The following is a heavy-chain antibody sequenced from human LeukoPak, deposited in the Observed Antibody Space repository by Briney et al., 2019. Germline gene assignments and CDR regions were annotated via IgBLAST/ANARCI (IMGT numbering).Heavy chain of an antibody. D-gene: IGHD6-13*01. CDR1: GFTISSNY. CDR3: ATFDIAAAGIDY. J-gene: IGHJ4*02. V-gene: IGHV3-66*01. CDR2: IYSGGSK. Sequence: GGSLRLYCAASGFTISSNYMSWVRQAPGKGLEGGSVIYSGGSKYYADSVKGRFTISRDNSKNTLYLQMNSLRAEDTAVYYCATFDIAAAGIDYWGQGTLVTVSS.